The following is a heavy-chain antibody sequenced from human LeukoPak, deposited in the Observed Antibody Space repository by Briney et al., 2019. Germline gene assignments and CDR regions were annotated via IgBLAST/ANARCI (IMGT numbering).Heavy chain of an antibody. V-gene: IGHV1-2*02. CDR2: INPNSGDT. Sequence: ASVKVSCKASGYIFTGYYMHWVRQAPGQGLEWMGWINPNSGDTNYAQKFQGRVTMTRDTSISTAYMELSRLRSDDTAVYYCARVRYRLAETYIDYWGQGTLVTVS. CDR3: ARVRYRLAETYIDY. CDR1: GYIFTGYY. J-gene: IGHJ4*02. D-gene: IGHD3-16*01.